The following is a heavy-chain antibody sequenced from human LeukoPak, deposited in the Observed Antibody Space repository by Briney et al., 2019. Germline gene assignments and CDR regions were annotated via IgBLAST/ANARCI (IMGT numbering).Heavy chain of an antibody. CDR1: GFTVDNSY. Sequence: GGSLRLSCAASGFTVDNSYMGWVRQAPGKGLEWVSVIYSDGSRHYADSVKGRFTIFRDNSKNTLYLQMNSLRAEGTAVYYCARDFIYSSRPNDCWGQGTLVTVSS. D-gene: IGHD6-13*01. J-gene: IGHJ4*02. CDR2: IYSDGSR. CDR3: ARDFIYSSRPNDC. V-gene: IGHV3-53*01.